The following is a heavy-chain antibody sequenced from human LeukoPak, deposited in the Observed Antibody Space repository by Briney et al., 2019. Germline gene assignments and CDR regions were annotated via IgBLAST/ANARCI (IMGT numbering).Heavy chain of an antibody. Sequence: PGGSLRLSCAASGFTFSSYGMTWVRQPPGKGLEWIGEINHSGSTNYNPSLKSRVTISVDTSKNQFSLKLSSVTAADTAVYYCARGDYGAGPDYWGQGTLVTVSS. CDR2: INHSGST. CDR1: GFTFSSYG. J-gene: IGHJ4*02. V-gene: IGHV4-34*01. CDR3: ARGDYGAGPDY. D-gene: IGHD4-17*01.